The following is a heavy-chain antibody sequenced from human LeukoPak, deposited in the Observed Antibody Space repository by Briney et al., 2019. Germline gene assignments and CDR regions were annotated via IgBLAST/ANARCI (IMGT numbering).Heavy chain of an antibody. Sequence: GGSLRLSCAASGLTFSNYWMTWVRQAPGKGLEWVANINQDGSDKYSVDAVKGRFTISRDNAKNSLYLQMSSLRADDTAVYYCARDSRYFDLWGRGTLVTVSS. CDR3: ARDSRYFDL. J-gene: IGHJ2*01. CDR2: INQDGSDK. CDR1: GLTFSNYW. V-gene: IGHV3-7*01.